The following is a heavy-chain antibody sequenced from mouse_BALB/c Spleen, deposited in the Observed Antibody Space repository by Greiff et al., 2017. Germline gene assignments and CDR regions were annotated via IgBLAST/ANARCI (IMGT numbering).Heavy chain of an antibody. CDR1: GFTFNTYA. CDR2: IRSKSNNYAT. Sequence: EVKLVESGGGLVQPKGSLKLSCAASGFTFNTYAMHWVCQAPGKGLEWVARIRSKSNNYATYYADSVKDRFTISRDDSQSMLYLQMNNLKTEDTAMYFCVRGNGYYDAMDYWGQGTSVTVSS. D-gene: IGHD2-2*01. V-gene: IGHV10-3*03. CDR3: VRGNGYYDAMDY. J-gene: IGHJ4*01.